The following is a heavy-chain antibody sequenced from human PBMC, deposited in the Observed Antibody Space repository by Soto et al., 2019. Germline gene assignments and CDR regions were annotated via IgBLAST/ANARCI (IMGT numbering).Heavy chain of an antibody. D-gene: IGHD2-2*01. Sequence: SETLSLTCTVPGGSISSGDYYWSWIRQPPGKGLEWIGYIYYSGSTYYNPSLKSRVTISVDTSKNQFSLKLSSVTAADTAVYYCARYPIVVVPAASDYWGQGTLVTVSS. J-gene: IGHJ4*02. CDR2: IYYSGST. CDR3: ARYPIVVVPAASDY. V-gene: IGHV4-30-4*01. CDR1: GGSISSGDYY.